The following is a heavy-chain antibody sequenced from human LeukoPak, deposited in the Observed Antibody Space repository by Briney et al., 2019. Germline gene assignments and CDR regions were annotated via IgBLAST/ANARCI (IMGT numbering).Heavy chain of an antibody. J-gene: IGHJ4*02. V-gene: IGHV1-69*05. CDR1: GGTFSSYA. Sequence: ASVKVSCNASGGTFSSYAISWVRQAPGQGLEWMGGFIPIFGTANYAQKFQGRVTITTDESTSTAYMELSSLRSEDTAVYYCARCQFSRLVVVEWGQGTLVTVSS. D-gene: IGHD3-22*01. CDR2: FIPIFGTA. CDR3: ARCQFSRLVVVE.